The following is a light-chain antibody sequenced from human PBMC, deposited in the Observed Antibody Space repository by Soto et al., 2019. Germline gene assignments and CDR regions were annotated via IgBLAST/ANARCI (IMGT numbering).Light chain of an antibody. V-gene: IGKV1-9*01. Sequence: DIQLTQSPSFLSASVGDRVTISCRASQGISSYLAWYQQTPGKAPKLLIYASSTLQSGVPSRFSGGRSGTELTLTIGSPQPEDFATYYCQPPNTFPDTFGQGTRLDI. CDR2: ASS. CDR3: QPPNTFPDT. CDR1: QGISSY. J-gene: IGKJ5*01.